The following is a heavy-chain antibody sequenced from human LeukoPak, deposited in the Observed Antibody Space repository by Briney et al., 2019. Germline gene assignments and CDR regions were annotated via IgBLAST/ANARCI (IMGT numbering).Heavy chain of an antibody. V-gene: IGHV3-7*01. CDR3: ARSVLQYDSSGGFDY. Sequence: GGSLRLSCAASGFTFSSYWMSWVRQAPGKGLEWVANIKQDGSEKYYVDSVKGRFTISRDNAKNSLYLQMDSLRAEDTAVYYCARSVLQYDSSGGFDYWGQGTLVTVSS. CDR1: GFTFSSYW. J-gene: IGHJ4*02. CDR2: IKQDGSEK. D-gene: IGHD3-22*01.